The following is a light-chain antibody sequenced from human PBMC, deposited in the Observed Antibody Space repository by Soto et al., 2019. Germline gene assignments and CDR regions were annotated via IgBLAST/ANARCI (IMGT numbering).Light chain of an antibody. J-gene: IGKJ1*01. CDR3: QHYKSYPGT. Sequence: DIQMTQSPSTMSASVGDRVTITCRASQSIDSWLAWYQQKPGKAPKFLMYKASNLESGVPSRFSGGGSETEFTLTISSLQPDDFAIYYCQHYKSYPGTFGQGTKVDIK. CDR2: KAS. CDR1: QSIDSW. V-gene: IGKV1-5*03.